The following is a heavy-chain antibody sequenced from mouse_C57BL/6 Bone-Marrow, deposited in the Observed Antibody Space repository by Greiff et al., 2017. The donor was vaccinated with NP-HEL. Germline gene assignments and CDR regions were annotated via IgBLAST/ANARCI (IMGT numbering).Heavy chain of an antibody. J-gene: IGHJ2*01. CDR3: ARQSYYGSSPFDY. Sequence: EVQRVESGGDLVKPGGSLKLSCAASGFTFSSYGMSWVRQTPDKRLEWVATISSGGSYTYYPDSVKGRFTISRDNAKNTLYLQMSSLKSEDTAMYYCARQSYYGSSPFDYWGQGTTLTVSS. CDR2: ISSGGSYT. D-gene: IGHD1-1*01. V-gene: IGHV5-6*01. CDR1: GFTFSSYG.